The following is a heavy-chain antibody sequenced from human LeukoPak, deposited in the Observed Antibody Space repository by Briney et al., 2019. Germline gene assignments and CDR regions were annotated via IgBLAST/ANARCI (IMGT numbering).Heavy chain of an antibody. V-gene: IGHV3-11*01. CDR1: GFTFSDYY. D-gene: IGHD3-10*01. CDR2: ISSSGSTI. Sequence: GGSLRLSCAASGFTFSDYYMSWIRQAPGKGLEWVSYISSSGSTIYYADSVKGRFTISRDNAKNSLYLQMNSLRAEDTAVYYCAREASDYYGSGSYFNYWGQGTLVTVSS. J-gene: IGHJ4*02. CDR3: AREASDYYGSGSYFNY.